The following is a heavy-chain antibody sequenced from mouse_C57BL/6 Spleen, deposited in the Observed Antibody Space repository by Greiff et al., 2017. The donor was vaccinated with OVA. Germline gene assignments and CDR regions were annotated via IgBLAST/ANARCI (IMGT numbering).Heavy chain of an antibody. CDR2: IDPSDSYT. CDR3: ARFTGTDY. V-gene: IGHV1-50*01. J-gene: IGHJ2*01. CDR1: GYTFTSYW. Sequence: VQLQQPGAELVKPGASVKLSCKASGYTFTSYWMQWVKQRPGPGLEWICEIDPSDSYTNYNQKFKGNAKLTVDTYSSAAYMQLSSLTSEDSAVYYCARFTGTDYWGQGTTLTVSS. D-gene: IGHD4-1*01.